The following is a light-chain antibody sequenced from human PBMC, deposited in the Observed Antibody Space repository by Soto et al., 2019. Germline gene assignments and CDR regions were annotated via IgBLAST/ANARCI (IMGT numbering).Light chain of an antibody. CDR3: QQYNNWLWT. J-gene: IGKJ1*01. CDR1: QSVNSN. Sequence: EIVMTQSPATLSVSPGERATLSCRASQSVNSNLVWYQQKPGQAPRLLIYGASTRATGIPGRFSGSGYGTEFTLTISSLQSEDFSVYYCQQYNNWLWTFGQGTNVEIK. CDR2: GAS. V-gene: IGKV3-15*01.